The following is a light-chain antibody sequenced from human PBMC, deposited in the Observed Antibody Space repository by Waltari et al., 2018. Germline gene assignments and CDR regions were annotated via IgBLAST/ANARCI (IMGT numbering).Light chain of an antibody. CDR1: QSVLNSANNENY. Sequence: DIVMTQSPDSLAVSLGERAAINFKSCQSVLNSANNENYLTWYQKKPGQPPKLLIYWASTRESGVPDRFSGSGSGTDFTLTISSLQAEDVAVYYCQQYYSPPLTFGGGTKVEIK. V-gene: IGKV4-1*01. J-gene: IGKJ4*01. CDR3: QQYYSPPLT. CDR2: WAS.